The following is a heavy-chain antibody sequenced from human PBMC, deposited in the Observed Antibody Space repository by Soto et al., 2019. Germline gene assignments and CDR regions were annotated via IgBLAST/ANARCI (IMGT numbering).Heavy chain of an antibody. J-gene: IGHJ4*02. CDR1: GGSITSYY. V-gene: IGHV4-59*08. CDR3: ARYYGGYSDY. Sequence: PSETLSLTCTVSGGSITSYYWSWIRQPPGKGLEWIGYISYSGSTNYNPSLRSRVTISLDTSKTQFSLKLSSVTAADTAVYYCARYYGGYSDYWGQGTLVTVSS. CDR2: ISYSGST. D-gene: IGHD3-10*01.